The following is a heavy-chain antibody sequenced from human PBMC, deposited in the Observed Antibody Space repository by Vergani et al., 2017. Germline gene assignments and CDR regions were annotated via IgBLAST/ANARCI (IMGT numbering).Heavy chain of an antibody. D-gene: IGHD3-22*01. CDR3: ARGPGDSSGYYYPALFY. V-gene: IGHV4-34*01. CDR2: SKHSGST. J-gene: IGHJ4*02. CDR1: GGSFTGYY. Sequence: QVQLQQWGAGLLKPSETLSLTCAVYGGSFTGYYWTWIRQPPEKGLEWIGESKHSGSTNYNPSLKSRVTISVDTSKNQFSLKRSSVTAADTSVYYCARGPGDSSGYYYPALFYWGQGTLVTVSS.